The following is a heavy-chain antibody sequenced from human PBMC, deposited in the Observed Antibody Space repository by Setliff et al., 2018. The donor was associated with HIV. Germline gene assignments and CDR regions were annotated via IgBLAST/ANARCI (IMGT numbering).Heavy chain of an antibody. CDR3: ARAEWIQLWFGAFDI. CDR2: INTSGST. J-gene: IGHJ3*02. Sequence: PSETLSLTCTVSGGSVSNYYWTWIRQSAGKGLEWIGHINTSGSTKYNPSPKSRLTMSVDSSGNQFSLTLTSVTAADTAVYYCARAEWIQLWFGAFDIWGQGTMVTVS. D-gene: IGHD5-18*01. CDR1: GGSVSNYY. V-gene: IGHV4-4*07.